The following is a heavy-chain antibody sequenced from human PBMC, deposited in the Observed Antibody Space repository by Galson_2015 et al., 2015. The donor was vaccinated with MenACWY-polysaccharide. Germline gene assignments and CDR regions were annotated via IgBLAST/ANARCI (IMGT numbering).Heavy chain of an antibody. J-gene: IGHJ6*04. CDR2: ISSSGDNK. V-gene: IGHV3-30*03. D-gene: IGHD4-11*01. CDR3: SRLQSKYMDV. Sequence: SLRLSCAASGFTFSTYAMHWVRQAPGQGLEWMATISSSGDNKYYADSVKGRFTISRDNSNNTLYLEMSSLRAGDTAVYYCSRLQSKYMDVWGKGTTVTVSS. CDR1: GFTFSTYA.